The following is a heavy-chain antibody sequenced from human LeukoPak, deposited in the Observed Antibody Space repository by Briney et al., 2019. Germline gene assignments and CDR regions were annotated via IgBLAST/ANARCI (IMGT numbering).Heavy chain of an antibody. CDR3: ARPGYYGSGRGYYMDV. Sequence: SETLSLTCTVSGYSITSGYYWGLIRQPPGKGLEWIASIYHSGSTNYNPSLKSRVTIAVDTSKNPFSLKLSSVTAADPAVYYCARPGYYGSGRGYYMDVWGKGNTVTISS. V-gene: IGHV4-38-2*02. D-gene: IGHD3-10*01. J-gene: IGHJ6*03. CDR1: GYSITSGYY. CDR2: IYHSGST.